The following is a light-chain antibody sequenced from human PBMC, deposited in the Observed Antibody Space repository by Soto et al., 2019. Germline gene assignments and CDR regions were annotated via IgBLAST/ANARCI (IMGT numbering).Light chain of an antibody. J-gene: IGKJ4*01. CDR2: VAS. V-gene: IGKV3-20*01. Sequence: EIMLTQSPGTLSLSPGERATLSCMASQSSATNDLAWYQQKPGQTPRLLIYVASSRATGISDRFSGSGSGTDFTLTISRLEPEDFAVYYCQQYGSSPALTFGGGTKVEIK. CDR3: QQYGSSPALT. CDR1: QSSATND.